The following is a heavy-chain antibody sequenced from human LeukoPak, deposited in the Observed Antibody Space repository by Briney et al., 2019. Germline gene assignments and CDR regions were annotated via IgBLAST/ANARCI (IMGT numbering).Heavy chain of an antibody. CDR1: GYSISSGYY. J-gene: IGHJ4*02. V-gene: IGHV4-38-2*02. Sequence: SETLSLTCTVSGYSISSGYYWGWIRQPPGKGLEWIGSIYHSGSTYYNPSLKSRVTISVDTSKNQSSLKLSSVTAADTAVYYCARDGPDIVVVPAAILPLDYWGQGTLVTVSS. D-gene: IGHD2-2*02. CDR2: IYHSGST. CDR3: ARDGPDIVVVPAAILPLDY.